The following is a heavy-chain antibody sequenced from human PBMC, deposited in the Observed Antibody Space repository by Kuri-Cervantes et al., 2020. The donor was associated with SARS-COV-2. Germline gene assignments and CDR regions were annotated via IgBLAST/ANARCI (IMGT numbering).Heavy chain of an antibody. V-gene: IGHV3-9*01. CDR1: GFTFDDYA. J-gene: IGHJ6*02. D-gene: IGHD3-3*01. CDR3: AKDMGTIFGVVIGSGYGMDV. Sequence: SLKISCAASGFTFDDYAMHWVRQAPGKGLEWVSGISWNSGSIGCADSVKGRFTISRDNAKNSLYLQMNSLRAEDTALYYCAKDMGTIFGVVIGSGYGMDVWGQGTTVTVSS. CDR2: ISWNSGSI.